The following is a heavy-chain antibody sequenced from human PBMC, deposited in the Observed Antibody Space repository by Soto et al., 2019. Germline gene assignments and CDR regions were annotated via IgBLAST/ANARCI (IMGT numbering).Heavy chain of an antibody. CDR1: GGSFSGYY. CDR3: ARGRPYLYYYYGMDV. Sequence: SETLSLTCAVYGGSFSGYYWSWIRQPPGKGLEWIGEINHSGSTNYNPSLKSRVTVSVDTSKNQFSLKLSSVTAADTAVYYCARGRPYLYYYYGMDVWGQGTTVTVSS. J-gene: IGHJ6*02. V-gene: IGHV4-34*01. CDR2: INHSGST.